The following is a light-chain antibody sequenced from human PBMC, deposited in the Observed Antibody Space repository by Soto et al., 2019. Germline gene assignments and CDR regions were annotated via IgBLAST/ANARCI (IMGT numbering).Light chain of an antibody. CDR1: SGHSSYA. Sequence: QAVVTQSPSASASLGASVKLTCTLSSGHSSYAIAWHQQQPEKGPRYLMKLNSDGSHSKVDGIPDRFSGSSSGAERYLTISSLQSEDEADYYCQTWGTGLLFGGGTKLTVL. CDR2: LNSDGSH. J-gene: IGLJ3*02. CDR3: QTWGTGLL. V-gene: IGLV4-69*01.